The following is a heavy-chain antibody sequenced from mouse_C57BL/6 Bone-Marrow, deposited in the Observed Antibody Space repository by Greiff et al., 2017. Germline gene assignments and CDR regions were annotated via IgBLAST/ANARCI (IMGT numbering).Heavy chain of an antibody. V-gene: IGHV1-69*01. CDR3: ARKSEANWDYAMDY. CDR2: IDPSDSYT. Sequence: QVQLQQPGAELVMPGASVKLSCKASGYTFTSYWMHWVKQRPGQGLEWIGEIDPSDSYTNYNQKFKGKSTLTVDKSSSTAYMQLSSLTSEESAVYYWARKSEANWDYAMDYWGQGTSVTVSS. CDR1: GYTFTSYW. J-gene: IGHJ4*01. D-gene: IGHD4-1*01.